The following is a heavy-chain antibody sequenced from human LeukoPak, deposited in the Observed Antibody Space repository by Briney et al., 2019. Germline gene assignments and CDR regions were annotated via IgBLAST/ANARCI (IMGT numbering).Heavy chain of an antibody. CDR2: MNPNSGNT. V-gene: IGHV1-8*01. Sequence: ASVKVSCKAPGYTFTSYDINWVRQATGQGLEWMGWMNPNSGNTGYAQKFQGRVTMTRNTSISTAYMELSSLRSEDTAVYYCAGIQTRPRPLRFLEWPQAYYYYYGMDVWGQGTTVTVSS. D-gene: IGHD3-3*01. J-gene: IGHJ6*02. CDR1: GYTFTSYD. CDR3: AGIQTRPRPLRFLEWPQAYYYYYGMDV.